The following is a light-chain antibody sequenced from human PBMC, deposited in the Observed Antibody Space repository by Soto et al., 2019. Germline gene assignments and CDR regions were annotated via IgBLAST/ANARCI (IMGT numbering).Light chain of an antibody. Sequence: QSVLTQPASVSGSPGQSITISCTGTSNDIGGYNYVSWYQQHPGKAPKLLIYEVSNRPSGVSNRFSGSKSGNTASLTISGLQAEDEADYYCSSYTSIITLVFGTGTKATVL. J-gene: IGLJ1*01. CDR3: SSYTSIITLV. CDR1: SNDIGGYNY. V-gene: IGLV2-14*01. CDR2: EVS.